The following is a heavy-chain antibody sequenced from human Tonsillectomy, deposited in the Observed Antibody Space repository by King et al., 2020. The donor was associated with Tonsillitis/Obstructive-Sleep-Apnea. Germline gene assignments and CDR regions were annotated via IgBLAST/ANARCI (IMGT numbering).Heavy chain of an antibody. Sequence: VQLVESGGSLARPGGSLRLSCAASGFIFSAYSMNWVRQAPGKGLEWVSYISPSSNAIYYADSVKGRFTISRDNANNSLSSQIFSLRDEDTAVYYCARGTTFTILGGGGNYYYYMDVWGKGTTVTVSS. CDR1: GFIFSAYS. V-gene: IGHV3-48*02. CDR2: ISPSSNAI. D-gene: IGHD3-3*01. J-gene: IGHJ6*03. CDR3: ARGTTFTILGGGGNYYYYMDV.